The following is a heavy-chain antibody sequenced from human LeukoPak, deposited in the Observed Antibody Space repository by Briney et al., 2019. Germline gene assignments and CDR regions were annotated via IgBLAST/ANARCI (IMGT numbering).Heavy chain of an antibody. CDR2: IYSGGST. V-gene: IGHV3-NL1*01. D-gene: IGHD3-22*01. CDR3: ARRAGDYSHPYDY. J-gene: IGHJ4*02. Sequence: PGGSLRLSCAASGFTFSSYGMHWVRQAPGKGLEWVSFIYSGGSTYYTDSVKGRFTISRDNSKNTLYLQMNSLRAEDTAVYYCARRAGDYSHPYDYWGQGILVTVSS. CDR1: GFTFSSYG.